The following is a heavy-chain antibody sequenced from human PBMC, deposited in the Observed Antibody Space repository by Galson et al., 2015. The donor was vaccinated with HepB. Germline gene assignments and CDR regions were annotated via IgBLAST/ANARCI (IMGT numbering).Heavy chain of an antibody. CDR2: IYSGGST. D-gene: IGHD1-14*01. V-gene: IGHV3-NL1*01. Sequence: SLRLSCAASGFTFSSYGMHWVRQAPGKGLEWVSVIYSGGSTYYADSVKGRFTISRDNSKNTLYLQMNSLRAEDTAVYYCARETAGWYFDYWGRGTLVTVSS. CDR1: GFTFSSYG. J-gene: IGHJ4*02. CDR3: ARETAGWYFDY.